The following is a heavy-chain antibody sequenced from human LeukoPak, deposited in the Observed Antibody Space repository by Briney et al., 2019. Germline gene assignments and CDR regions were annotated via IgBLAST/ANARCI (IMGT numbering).Heavy chain of an antibody. CDR1: GYTFTSYA. D-gene: IGHD1-26*01. J-gene: IGHJ4*02. Sequence: GASVKVSCTASGYTFTSYAIHWVRQAPGQRLEWMGWISAGNGNTKYSQNFQGRVTFISNTSATTAFMELSSLRSEDAAVYYCARDSDSGNNDYWGQGTLVTVSS. CDR2: ISAGNGNT. V-gene: IGHV1-3*01. CDR3: ARDSDSGNNDY.